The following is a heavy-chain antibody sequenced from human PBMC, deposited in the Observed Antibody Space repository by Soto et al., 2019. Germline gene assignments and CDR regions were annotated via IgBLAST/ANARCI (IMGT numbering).Heavy chain of an antibody. CDR2: ISSSSSTI. J-gene: IGHJ6*02. Sequence: GGSLRLSCAASGFTFSSYSMNWVRQAPGKGLEWVPYISSSSSTIYYADSVKGRFTISRDNAKNSLYLQMNSLRDEDTAVYYCVRPEYSSSSYGMDVWGQGTTVTVSS. CDR3: VRPEYSSSSYGMDV. CDR1: GFTFSSYS. D-gene: IGHD6-6*01. V-gene: IGHV3-48*02.